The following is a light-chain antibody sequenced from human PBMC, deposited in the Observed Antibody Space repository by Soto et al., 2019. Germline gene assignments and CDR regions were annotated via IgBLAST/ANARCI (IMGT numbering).Light chain of an antibody. CDR1: NNDVGNYNY. CDR3: CSYAGILTHDV. Sequence: QSALTQPRSVSGSPGQSVTISCTGTNNDVGNYNYVSWYQQHPDKAPKLLIYDVSKRPSGVPDRFSGSKSGNTASLTISGLQAEDEADYYCCSYAGILTHDVFGTGTKLTVL. V-gene: IGLV2-11*01. CDR2: DVS. J-gene: IGLJ1*01.